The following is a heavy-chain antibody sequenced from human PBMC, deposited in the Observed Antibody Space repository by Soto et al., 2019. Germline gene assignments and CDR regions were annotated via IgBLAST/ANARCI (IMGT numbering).Heavy chain of an antibody. V-gene: IGHV3-66*01. Sequence: GGSLRLSCVVSGLTVSSNSMNWVRQAAGKGLEWVSIISSGGRTNYADSVKGRFAVSRDTSRNTLYLQMSSLRVEDTAVYYCARDNPLFSFGYQRGNYFDYWGQGALVTSPQ. CDR1: GLTVSSNS. CDR3: ARDNPLFSFGYQRGNYFDY. D-gene: IGHD3-22*01. CDR2: ISSGGRT. J-gene: IGHJ4*02.